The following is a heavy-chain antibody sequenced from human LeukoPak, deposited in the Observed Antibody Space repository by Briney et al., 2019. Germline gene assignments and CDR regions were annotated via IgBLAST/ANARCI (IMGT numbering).Heavy chain of an antibody. CDR1: GFTFSSYW. D-gene: IGHD3-3*01. Sequence: GGSLRLSCAASGFTFSSYWMHWVRQAPGKGLVWVIRINSDGSSTSYADSVKGRFTISRDNAKNTLYLQMNSLRAEDTAVYYCARKESGSGYYRAFDYWGQGTLVTVSS. V-gene: IGHV3-74*01. CDR2: INSDGSST. CDR3: ARKESGSGYYRAFDY. J-gene: IGHJ4*02.